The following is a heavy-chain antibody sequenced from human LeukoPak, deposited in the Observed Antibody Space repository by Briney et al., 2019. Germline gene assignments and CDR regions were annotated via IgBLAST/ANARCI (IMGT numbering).Heavy chain of an antibody. CDR3: ARRATPAAGSFDP. J-gene: IGHJ5*02. V-gene: IGHV4-39*02. Sequence: SETLSLTCTVSGGSISTSDYYWNWIRQPPGRGLEWIGRISYSGSTYYNPSLRSRVTMSVDTSKNHFSLDLSSLTAADTAVYYCARRATPAAGSFDPWGQGTLVTVSS. CDR2: ISYSGST. CDR1: GGSISTSDYY. D-gene: IGHD6-13*01.